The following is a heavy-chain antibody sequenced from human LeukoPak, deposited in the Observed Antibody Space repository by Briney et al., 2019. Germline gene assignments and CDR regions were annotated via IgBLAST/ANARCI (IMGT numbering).Heavy chain of an antibody. V-gene: IGHV4-59*01. Sequence: PSETLSLTCTVSGGSISSYYWSWIRQPPGKGLEWIGYIYYSGSTNYNPSLKSRVTISVDTSKNQSSLKLSSVTAADTAVYYCARGTAAGDYWGQGTLVTVSS. D-gene: IGHD6-13*01. J-gene: IGHJ4*02. CDR3: ARGTAAGDY. CDR2: IYYSGST. CDR1: GGSISSYY.